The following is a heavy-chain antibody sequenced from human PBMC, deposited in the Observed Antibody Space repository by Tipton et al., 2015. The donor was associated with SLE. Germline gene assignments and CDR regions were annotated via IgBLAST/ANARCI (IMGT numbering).Heavy chain of an antibody. CDR1: GGSISSGSYY. V-gene: IGHV4-61*02. Sequence: TLSLTCTVSGGSISSGSYYWGWLRQPAGKGLEWIGRIYTSGSTNYNPSLKSRVTISVDTSKNRFSLKLSSVTAADTAVYYCARVTGGEMARAFDIWGQGTMVTVSS. CDR3: ARVTGGEMARAFDI. J-gene: IGHJ3*02. D-gene: IGHD5-24*01. CDR2: IYTSGST.